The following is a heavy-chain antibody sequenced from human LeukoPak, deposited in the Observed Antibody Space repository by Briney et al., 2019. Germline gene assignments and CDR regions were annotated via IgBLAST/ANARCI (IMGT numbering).Heavy chain of an antibody. V-gene: IGHV3-48*02. CDR3: ANILPPRGLQKDYYYYYGMDV. J-gene: IGHJ6*02. Sequence: GGSLRLSCAASGFTFSGYSMNWVRQAPGKGLEWVSYISRSASTTYYADSAEGRFIISRDNAKNSLSLQMNGLRDEDTAVYYCANILPPRGLQKDYYYYYGMDVWGQGTTVTVSS. D-gene: IGHD3-9*01. CDR2: ISRSASTT. CDR1: GFTFSGYS.